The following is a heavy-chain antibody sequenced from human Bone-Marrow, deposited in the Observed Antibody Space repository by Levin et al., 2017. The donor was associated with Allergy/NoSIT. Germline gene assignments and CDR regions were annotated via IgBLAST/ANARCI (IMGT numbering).Heavy chain of an antibody. V-gene: IGHV1-69*02. Sequence: KISCKASGGTFSDFTITWVRQAPGQGLEWMGKSTPLVGVTNYAQNFQGRVTFTADKATSTAYMELSSLRSEDTATYYCARGGDWYSNWGQGTLVTVSS. J-gene: IGHJ4*02. CDR3: ARGGDWYSN. D-gene: IGHD2-21*02. CDR1: GGTFSDFT. CDR2: STPLVGVT.